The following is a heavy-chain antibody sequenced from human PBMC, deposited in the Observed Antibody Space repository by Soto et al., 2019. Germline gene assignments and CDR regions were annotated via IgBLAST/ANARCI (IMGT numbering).Heavy chain of an antibody. CDR1: GGTFSSYA. V-gene: IGHV1-69*13. CDR3: ARAGVTYYYDSSGFYYYGMDV. CDR2: IIPIFGTA. Sequence: GASVKVSCKASGGTFSSYAISWVRQAPGQGLEWMGGIIPIFGTANYAQKFQGRVTITADESTSTAYMELSSLRSEDTAVYYCARAGVTYYYDSSGFYYYGMDVWGQGTTVTVSS. J-gene: IGHJ6*02. D-gene: IGHD3-22*01.